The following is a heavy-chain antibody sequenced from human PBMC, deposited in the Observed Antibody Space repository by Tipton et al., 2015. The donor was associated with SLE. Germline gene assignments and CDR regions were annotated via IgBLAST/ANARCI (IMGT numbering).Heavy chain of an antibody. Sequence: GSLRLSCAASGFTFEDFGMSWVRQVPGKGLEWVSVIYSGGTTYYADSVKGRFTIPRDSSENTLYLQMKSLRPEDTAVYYCARDRIIMYRGALGVWGKGTTVTVSS. V-gene: IGHV3-66*02. CDR3: ARDRIIMYRGALGV. D-gene: IGHD3-10*01. CDR2: IYSGGTT. CDR1: GFTFEDFG. J-gene: IGHJ6*04.